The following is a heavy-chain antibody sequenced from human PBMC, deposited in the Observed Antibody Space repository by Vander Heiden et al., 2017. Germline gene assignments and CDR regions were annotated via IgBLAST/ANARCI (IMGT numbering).Heavy chain of an antibody. CDR2: ISWNSGSI. CDR3: AKGYSSGWSYFDY. J-gene: IGHJ4*02. Sequence: EVQLVESGGGLVQPGRSLRLSCAASGFTFDGYARHWGRQAPGKGLEWVSGISWNSGSIGYADSVKGRFTISRDNAKNSLYLQMNSLRAEDTALYYCAKGYSSGWSYFDYWGQGTLVTVSS. V-gene: IGHV3-9*01. D-gene: IGHD6-19*01. CDR1: GFTFDGYA.